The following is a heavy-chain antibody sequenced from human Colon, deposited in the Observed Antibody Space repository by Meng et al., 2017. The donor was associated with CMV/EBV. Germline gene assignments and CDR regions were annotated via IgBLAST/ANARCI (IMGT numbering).Heavy chain of an antibody. J-gene: IGHJ6*02. V-gene: IGHV3-9*01. Sequence: GGSLRLSCAASGFAFSGYWMHWVREVPGKGLEWVSGISGDSGSIGYADSVKGRFTISRDNAKNSLYLQMNSLRPDDTALYYCAKSDSSGMYFYYAMDVWGQGTTVTVSS. D-gene: IGHD1-26*01. CDR1: GFAFSGYW. CDR2: ISGDSGSI. CDR3: AKSDSSGMYFYYAMDV.